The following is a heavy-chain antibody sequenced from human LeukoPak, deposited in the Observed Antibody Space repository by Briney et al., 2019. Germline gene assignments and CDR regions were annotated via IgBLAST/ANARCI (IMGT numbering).Heavy chain of an antibody. J-gene: IGHJ4*02. V-gene: IGHV4-59*12. CDR2: IYYSGST. CDR3: AREPSSRYDSSGYSDY. CDR1: GGSISSYY. Sequence: PSETLSLTCTVSGGSISSYYWSWIRQPPGKGLEWIGYIYYSGSTNYNPSLKSRVTISVDTSKNQFSLKLSSVTAADTAVYYCAREPSSRYDSSGYSDYWGQGTLVTVSS. D-gene: IGHD3-22*01.